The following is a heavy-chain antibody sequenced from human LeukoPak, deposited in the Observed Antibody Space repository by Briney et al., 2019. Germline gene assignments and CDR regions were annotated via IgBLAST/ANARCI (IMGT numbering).Heavy chain of an antibody. V-gene: IGHV3-23*01. D-gene: IGHD1-1*01. CDR3: AKSRSGSANWALQIFDN. Sequence: GGSLRLSCAASGFTFTNSAMSWVRQVPGKGLEWVSAITDSGGSTYYPDSVKGRFTVSRDNSKNTLYLQMNSLRADDTAVYYCAKSRSGSANWALQIFDNWGQGTLVTVSS. CDR2: ITDSGGST. CDR1: GFTFTNSA. J-gene: IGHJ4*02.